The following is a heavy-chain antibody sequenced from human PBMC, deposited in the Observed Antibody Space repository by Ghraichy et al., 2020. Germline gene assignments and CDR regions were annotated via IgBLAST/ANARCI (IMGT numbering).Heavy chain of an antibody. CDR1: GFTFRGYG. CDR2: TSYDGSNK. CDR3: AKDYDAHCGGECSFFDY. Sequence: LSLTCAASGFTFRGYGMHWVRQAPGKGLEWMALTSYDGSNKYYADSVKGRFTISRENSKNTLYLQMDSLRAEATAVYYCAKDYDAHCGGECSFFDYWGQGTLVTVSS. D-gene: IGHD2-21*01. J-gene: IGHJ4*02. V-gene: IGHV3-30*18.